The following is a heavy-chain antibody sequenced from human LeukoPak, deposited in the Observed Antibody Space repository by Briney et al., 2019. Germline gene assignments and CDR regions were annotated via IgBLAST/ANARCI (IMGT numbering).Heavy chain of an antibody. CDR1: GFTFSNYN. CDR3: ARDSLTMIVGRQKRGLDY. Sequence: GGSRRLSCAASGFTFSNYNMNWVRQAPGKGLEWVSSIRSSTTYVYYADSVKGRFTISRDNAKNSLYLQMNSLRAEDTAVYYCARDSLTMIVGRQKRGLDYWGQGTLVTVSS. J-gene: IGHJ4*02. CDR2: IRSSTTYV. V-gene: IGHV3-21*01. D-gene: IGHD3-22*01.